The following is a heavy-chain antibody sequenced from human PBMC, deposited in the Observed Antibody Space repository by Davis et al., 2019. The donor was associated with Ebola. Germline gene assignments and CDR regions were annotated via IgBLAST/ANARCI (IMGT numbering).Heavy chain of an antibody. D-gene: IGHD6-19*01. CDR1: GYTFTSYD. J-gene: IGHJ6*02. V-gene: IGHV1-8*01. CDR3: AGGYSSGWYGKGYYYYGMDV. Sequence: ASVKVSCKASGYTFTSYDINWVRQATGQGLEWMGWMNPNSGNTGYAQKFQGRVTMTRNTSISTAYMELSSLRSEDTAVYYCAGGYSSGWYGKGYYYYGMDVWGQGTTVTVSS. CDR2: MNPNSGNT.